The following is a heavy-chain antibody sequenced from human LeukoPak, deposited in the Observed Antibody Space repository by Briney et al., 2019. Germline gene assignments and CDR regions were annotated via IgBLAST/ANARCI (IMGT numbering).Heavy chain of an antibody. Sequence: SVKVSCKXSGGTFSSYAISWVRQAPGQGLERMGRIIPIFGTANYSQKFQGRVTITADESTSTAYMELSSLRSEDTAVYYCARDIGEWSDYYYYMDVWGKGTTVTVSS. J-gene: IGHJ6*03. CDR3: ARDIGEWSDYYYYMDV. D-gene: IGHD3-3*01. CDR2: IIPIFGTA. CDR1: GGTFSSYA. V-gene: IGHV1-69*13.